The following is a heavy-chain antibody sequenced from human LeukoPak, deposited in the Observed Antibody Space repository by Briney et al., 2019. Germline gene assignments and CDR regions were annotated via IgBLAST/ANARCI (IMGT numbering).Heavy chain of an antibody. Sequence: GGSLRLSCAASGFNFTNYNMNWVRQAPGKGLEWVSSIHSSSGSIYYADSLKGRFTISRDNAKNSLYLQMNSLRAEDTAVYYCARGGYYFDFWGQGTLVTVSS. D-gene: IGHD3-16*01. J-gene: IGHJ4*02. CDR3: ARGGYYFDF. CDR1: GFNFTNYN. V-gene: IGHV3-21*01. CDR2: IHSSSGSI.